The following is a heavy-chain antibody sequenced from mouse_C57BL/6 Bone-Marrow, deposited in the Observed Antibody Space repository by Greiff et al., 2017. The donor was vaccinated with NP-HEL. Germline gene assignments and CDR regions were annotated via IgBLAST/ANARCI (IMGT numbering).Heavy chain of an antibody. CDR1: GFNIKDDY. D-gene: IGHD3-3*01. V-gene: IGHV14-4*01. Sequence: DVKLQESGAELVRPGASVKLSCTASGFNIKDDYMHWVKQRPEQGLEWIGWIDPENGDTEYASKFQGKATIPADTSSNTAYLQLSSLTSEDTAVYYCTTIVRDWFAYWGQGTLVTVSA. CDR2: IDPENGDT. CDR3: TTIVRDWFAY. J-gene: IGHJ3*01.